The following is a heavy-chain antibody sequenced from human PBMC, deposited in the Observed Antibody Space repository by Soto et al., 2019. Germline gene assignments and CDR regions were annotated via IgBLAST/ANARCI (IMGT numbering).Heavy chain of an antibody. J-gene: IGHJ6*02. Sequence: GGSLRLSCAASGFTFSSYGMHWVRQAPGKGLECVAVISYDGSNKYYADSVKGRFTISRDNSKNTLYLQMNSLRAEDTAVYYCACYYYGSGSYYRPHYYYCMDVWGQGTTVTVSS. CDR3: ACYYYGSGSYYRPHYYYCMDV. V-gene: IGHV3-30*03. CDR1: GFTFSSYG. CDR2: ISYDGSNK. D-gene: IGHD3-10*01.